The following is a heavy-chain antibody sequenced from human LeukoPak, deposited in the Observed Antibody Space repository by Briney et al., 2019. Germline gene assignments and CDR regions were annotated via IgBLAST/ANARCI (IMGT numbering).Heavy chain of an antibody. Sequence: SETLSLTCTVSGGSISSGGYYWSWIRQHPGKGLEWIGYIYYSGSTYYNPSLKSRVTISVDTSKNQFSLKLSSVTAADTAVYYWAGRFLEDWFDPWGQGTLVTVSS. CDR2: IYYSGST. J-gene: IGHJ5*02. V-gene: IGHV4-31*03. CDR1: GGSISSGGYY. CDR3: AGRFLEDWFDP. D-gene: IGHD3-3*01.